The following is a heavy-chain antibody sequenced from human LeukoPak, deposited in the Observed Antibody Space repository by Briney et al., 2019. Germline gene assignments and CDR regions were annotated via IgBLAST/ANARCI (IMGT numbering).Heavy chain of an antibody. Sequence: SETLSLTCAVYGGSFSGYYWTWIRQPPGKGLEWIGQISHSGSANYNPSLKSRVAISVDTSKNHFSLKLSSVTAADTAVYYCARDWGMAGTGNWFDPWGQGTLVTVSS. CDR3: ARDWGMAGTGNWFDP. CDR2: ISHSGSA. V-gene: IGHV4-34*01. J-gene: IGHJ5*02. D-gene: IGHD6-19*01. CDR1: GGSFSGYY.